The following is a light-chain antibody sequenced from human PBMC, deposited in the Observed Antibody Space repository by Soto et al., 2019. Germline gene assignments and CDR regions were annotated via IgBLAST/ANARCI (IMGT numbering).Light chain of an antibody. J-gene: IGKJ5*01. CDR2: DDS. Sequence: DIQLTQSPSTLSATVGSSVTITFRASQNIRNLLAWYQQKPGKDPKTLIYDDSTLKTGVQSRFRGSGSGSEFNLTITGLQPDDFATYFCQQYNTYATLGHGKRLEIK. CDR3: QQYNTYAT. CDR1: QNIRNL. V-gene: IGKV1-5*01.